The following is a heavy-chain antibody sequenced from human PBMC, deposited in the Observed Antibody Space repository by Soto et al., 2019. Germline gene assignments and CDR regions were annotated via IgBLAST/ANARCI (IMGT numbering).Heavy chain of an antibody. CDR2: ISYDGSNK. V-gene: IGHV3-30-3*01. Sequence: GSLRLSCAASGFTFSSYAMHWVRQAPGKGLEWVAVISYDGSNKYYADSVKGRFTISRDNSKNTLYLQMNSLRAEDTAVNYCARDAPSRGRDGYSYGMDVWGQGTTVTVSS. CDR3: ARDAPSRGRDGYSYGMDV. J-gene: IGHJ6*02. D-gene: IGHD2-15*01. CDR1: GFTFSSYA.